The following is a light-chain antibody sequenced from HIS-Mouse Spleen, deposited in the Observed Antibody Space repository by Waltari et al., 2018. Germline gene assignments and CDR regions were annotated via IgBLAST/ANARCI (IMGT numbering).Light chain of an antibody. CDR1: SGSIASNY. CDR3: QSYDSSNLV. Sequence: NFMLTQPHSVSESPGKTVTISCTLSSGSIASNYVQWDQQRPGRAPTTVFYADKHIPPGVPERFSCSIDSPADSASLTISGLKTEDEADYYCQSYDSSNLVFGGGTKLTVL. J-gene: IGLJ3*02. CDR2: ADK. V-gene: IGLV6-57*04.